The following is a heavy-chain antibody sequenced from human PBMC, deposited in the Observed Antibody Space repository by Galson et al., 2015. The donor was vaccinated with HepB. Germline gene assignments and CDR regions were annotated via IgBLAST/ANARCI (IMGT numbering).Heavy chain of an antibody. CDR1: GGTFSSYA. D-gene: IGHD1-26*01. Sequence: SVKVSCKASGGTFSSYAISWVRQAPGQGLEWMGGIIPIFGTANYAQKFQGRVTITADESTSTAYMELSSLRSEDTAVYYCARSSPLWELLYYFDYWGQGTLVTVSS. J-gene: IGHJ4*02. CDR3: ARSSPLWELLYYFDY. CDR2: IIPIFGTA. V-gene: IGHV1-69*13.